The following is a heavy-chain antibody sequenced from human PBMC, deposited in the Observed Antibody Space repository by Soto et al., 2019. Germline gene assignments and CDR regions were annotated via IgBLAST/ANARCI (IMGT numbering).Heavy chain of an antibody. J-gene: IGHJ6*02. V-gene: IGHV3-30*18. Sequence: QVQLVESGGGVVQPGRSLRLSCAASGFTFSSYGMHWVRQAPGKGLEWVAVISYDGSNKYYADSVKGRFTSSRDNSKNTLYLQMNSLRAEDTAVYYCAKDRPPSSGMDVWGQGTTVTVSS. CDR3: AKDRPPSSGMDV. CDR1: GFTFSSYG. CDR2: ISYDGSNK.